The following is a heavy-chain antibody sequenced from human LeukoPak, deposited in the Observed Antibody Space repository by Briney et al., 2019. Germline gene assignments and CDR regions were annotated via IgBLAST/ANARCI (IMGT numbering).Heavy chain of an antibody. CDR3: AGRSLVAARHFDY. CDR1: GGSFSGYY. V-gene: IGHV4-34*01. Sequence: SETLSLTCAVYGGSFSGYYWSWIRQPPGKGLEWIGEINHSGSTNYNPSLKSRVTISVDTSKNQFSLKLSSVTAADTAVYYCAGRSLVAARHFDYWGQGTLVTVFS. J-gene: IGHJ4*02. CDR2: INHSGST. D-gene: IGHD6-6*01.